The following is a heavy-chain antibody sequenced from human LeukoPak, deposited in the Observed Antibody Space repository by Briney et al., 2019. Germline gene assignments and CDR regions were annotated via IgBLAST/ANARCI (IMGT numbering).Heavy chain of an antibody. V-gene: IGHV4-59*01. CDR2: IYYSGST. CDR1: GGSFSSYY. D-gene: IGHD2-2*01. CDR3: ARSRVSRSYYFDY. Sequence: SETLSLTCIVSGGSFSSYYWSWTRQPPGKGLEWIGYIYYSGSTNYNPSLKSRVTISVDTSKNQFSLKLSSVTAADTAVYYCARSRVSRSYYFDYWGQGTLVTVSS. J-gene: IGHJ4*02.